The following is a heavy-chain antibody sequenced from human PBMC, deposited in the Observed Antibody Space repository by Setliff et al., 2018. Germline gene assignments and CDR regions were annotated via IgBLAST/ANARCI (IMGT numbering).Heavy chain of an antibody. CDR3: ARSRTIAVKGGVFAV. D-gene: IGHD6-19*01. V-gene: IGHV4-31*03. CDR1: GASISSDGYY. Sequence: SETLSLTCIVSGASISSDGYYWSWIRQHPGKGLEWIGYIYYNGNTYYNPSLKSRVTISLDTAKNQFSLELSSVTAADTAVYYCARSRTIAVKGGVFAVWGRGTLVTVS. J-gene: IGHJ2*01. CDR2: IYYNGNT.